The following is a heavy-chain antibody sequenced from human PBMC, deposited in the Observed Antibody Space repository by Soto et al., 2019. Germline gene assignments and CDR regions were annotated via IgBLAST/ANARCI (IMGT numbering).Heavy chain of an antibody. CDR3: ARDRQQLVPKKDGQKTPHYYYYRMDV. CDR2: IWYDGSNK. V-gene: IGHV3-33*01. D-gene: IGHD6-13*01. Sequence: SPRLSCAASGFTFSSYGMHWVRQAPGKGLEWVAVIWYDGSNKYYADSVKGRFTISRDNSKNTLYLQMNSLRAEDTAAYYCARDRQQLVPKKDGQKTPHYYYYRMDVWGQGNTVTVSS. J-gene: IGHJ6*02. CDR1: GFTFSSYG.